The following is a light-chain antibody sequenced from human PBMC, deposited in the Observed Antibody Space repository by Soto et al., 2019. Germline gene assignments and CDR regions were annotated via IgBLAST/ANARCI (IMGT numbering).Light chain of an antibody. CDR3: QQYGSSPVT. Sequence: DIVLTQSPATLSLSPGERATLSCGASQSVSTNQFAWYQQKPGLAPRLLIDETSSTATGIADMCSGSGSGTDCTLTISRLEPEDFAVYFCQQYGSSPVTFGQGTRLDIK. V-gene: IGKV3D-20*01. CDR2: ETS. J-gene: IGKJ5*01. CDR1: QSVSTNQ.